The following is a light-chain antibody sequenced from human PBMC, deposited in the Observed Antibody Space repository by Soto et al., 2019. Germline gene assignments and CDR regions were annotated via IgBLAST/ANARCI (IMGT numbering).Light chain of an antibody. CDR3: SSYTATNTLV. Sequence: QSALTQPASVSGSPGQSITISCTGTSSDVGDYNYVSWYQQNPGKAPKLIIYGVSNRPSGISNRFSGSKSGNTASLTVSGLQAEDEAAYSCSSYTATNTLVFGGGTKLTVL. J-gene: IGLJ2*01. CDR2: GVS. CDR1: SSDVGDYNY. V-gene: IGLV2-14*01.